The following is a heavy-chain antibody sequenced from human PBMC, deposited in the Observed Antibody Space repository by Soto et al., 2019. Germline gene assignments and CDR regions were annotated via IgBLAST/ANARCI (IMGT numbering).Heavy chain of an antibody. CDR3: ARDLGTVLMVYAKYGMDV. J-gene: IGHJ6*02. V-gene: IGHV3-33*01. CDR1: GFTFSSYG. CDR2: IWYDGSNK. D-gene: IGHD2-8*01. Sequence: QVQLVESGGGVVQPGRSLRLSCAASGFTFSSYGMHWVRQAPGKVLEWVAVIWYDGSNKYYADSVKGRFTISRDNSKNALYLQMDSLRAEDTAVYYWARDLGTVLMVYAKYGMDVWGQGTTVTVSS.